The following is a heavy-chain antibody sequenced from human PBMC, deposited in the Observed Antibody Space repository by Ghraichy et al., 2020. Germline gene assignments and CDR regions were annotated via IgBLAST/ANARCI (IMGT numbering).Heavy chain of an antibody. CDR1: GFTFSGYS. CDR3: ARSGPSSSWYPIDY. D-gene: IGHD6-13*01. Sequence: GESLNISCAASGFTFSGYSMNWVRQAPGKGLEWGSFISSSNTYIYYLDSVKGRFTISRDNAKNSLYLQMNSLRAEDTAVYYCARSGPSSSWYPIDYCGQGTLVTVSS. CDR2: ISSSNTYI. J-gene: IGHJ4*02. V-gene: IGHV3-21*01.